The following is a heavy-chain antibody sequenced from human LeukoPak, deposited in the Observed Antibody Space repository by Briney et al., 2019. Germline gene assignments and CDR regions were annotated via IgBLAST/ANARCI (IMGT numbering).Heavy chain of an antibody. CDR2: IYSGGST. V-gene: IGHV3-53*01. CDR1: GFTVSSNS. Sequence: GGSLRLSCAASGFTVSSNSMSWVRQAPGKGLEWVSVIYSGGSTYYADSVKGRFILFRDNSKNTLYLQMNSLRVADTAVYYCTRALGETHSSSWYYFDYWGQGSLVTVSS. D-gene: IGHD6-13*01. J-gene: IGHJ4*02. CDR3: TRALGETHSSSWYYFDY.